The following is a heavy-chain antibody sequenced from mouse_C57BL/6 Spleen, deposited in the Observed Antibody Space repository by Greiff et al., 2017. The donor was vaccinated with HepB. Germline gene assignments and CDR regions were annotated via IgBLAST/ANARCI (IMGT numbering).Heavy chain of an antibody. CDR3: ARSDSNYPYYYAMDY. Sequence: QVHVKQSGAELARPGASVKLSCKASGYTFTSYGISWVKQRTGQGLEWIGEIYPRSGNTYYNEKFKGKATLTADKSSSTAYMELRSLTSEDSAVYFCARSDSNYPYYYAMDYWGQGTSVTVSS. V-gene: IGHV1-81*01. J-gene: IGHJ4*01. CDR1: GYTFTSYG. CDR2: IYPRSGNT. D-gene: IGHD2-5*01.